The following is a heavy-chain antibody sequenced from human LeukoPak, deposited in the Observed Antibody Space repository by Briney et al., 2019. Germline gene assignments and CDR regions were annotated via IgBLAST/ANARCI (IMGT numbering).Heavy chain of an antibody. D-gene: IGHD3-9*01. J-gene: IGHJ3*02. CDR2: ISSSSSYI. Sequence: GGSLRLSCAASGFTFSSYSMNWVRQAPGKGLEWVSSISSSSSYIYYADSVKGRFTISRDNAKNSLYLQMNSLRAEDTAVYYCARGILYYDILTGYYNDAFDIWGQGTMVTVSS. CDR3: ARGILYYDILTGYYNDAFDI. V-gene: IGHV3-21*01. CDR1: GFTFSSYS.